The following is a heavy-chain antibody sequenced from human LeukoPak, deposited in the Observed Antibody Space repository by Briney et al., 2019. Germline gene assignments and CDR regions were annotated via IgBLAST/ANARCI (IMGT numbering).Heavy chain of an antibody. J-gene: IGHJ6*02. D-gene: IGHD6-19*01. CDR3: AREGGSEWLVFAGYYYGMDV. Sequence: ASVKVSCKASGYTFTSYDINWVRQATGQGLEWMGWMNPNSGNTGYAQKFQGRVTMTRNTSISTAYMELSSLRSEDTAVYYCAREGGSEWLVFAGYYYGMDVWGQGTTVTVSS. CDR2: MNPNSGNT. V-gene: IGHV1-8*01. CDR1: GYTFTSYD.